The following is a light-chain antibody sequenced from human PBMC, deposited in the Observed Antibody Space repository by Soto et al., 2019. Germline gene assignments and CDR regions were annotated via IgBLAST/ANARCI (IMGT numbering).Light chain of an antibody. Sequence: QSVLTQPPSVSGAPGQRVTISCTGSSSNIGACYDVHWYQQLPGTAPKLLIYGNSNRPSGVPDRFSGSKSGTSASLTITGLQAEDEADYYCQSYDSSLSGYVFGTGTKLTV. V-gene: IGLV1-40*01. CDR2: GNS. J-gene: IGLJ1*01. CDR3: QSYDSSLSGYV. CDR1: SSNIGACYD.